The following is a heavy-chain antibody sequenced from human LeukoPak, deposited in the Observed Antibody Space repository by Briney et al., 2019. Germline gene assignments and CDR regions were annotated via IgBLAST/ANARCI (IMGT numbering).Heavy chain of an antibody. J-gene: IGHJ2*01. V-gene: IGHV4-4*02. D-gene: IGHD4-11*01. CDR3: ARETVQKGRWYFDL. Sequence: PSGTLSLTCVVSGDSLTNGNWWSWVRQPPGEGLEWIGEVFHSGRTTYNPSLRSRVTMSVDNSQNHFSLELTSVTASDTAVYYCARETVQKGRWYFDLWGRGTLVTVSS. CDR1: GDSLTNGNW. CDR2: VFHSGRT.